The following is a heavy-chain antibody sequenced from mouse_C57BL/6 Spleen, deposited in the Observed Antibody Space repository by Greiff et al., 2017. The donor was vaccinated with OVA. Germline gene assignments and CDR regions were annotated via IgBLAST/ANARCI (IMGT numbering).Heavy chain of an antibody. J-gene: IGHJ2*01. CDR2: INPSTGGT. V-gene: IGHV1-42*01. CDR3: ARSLGGDY. CDR1: GYSFTGYY. Sequence: VQLQQSGPELVKPGASVKISCKASGYSFTGYYMNWVKQSPEKSLEWIGEINPSTGGTTYNQKFKAKATLTVDKSSSTAYMQLKRLTSEDSAVYYCARSLGGDYWGQGTTLPVSS. D-gene: IGHD3-3*01.